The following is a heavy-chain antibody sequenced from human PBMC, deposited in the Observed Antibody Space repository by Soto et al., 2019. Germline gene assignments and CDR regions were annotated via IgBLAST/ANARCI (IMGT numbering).Heavy chain of an antibody. J-gene: IGHJ4*02. CDR3: AFGNLSYYFDY. D-gene: IGHD3-16*01. Sequence: GGSLRLSCAASGFTFSGFGMHWVRQAPGKGLEWVAIIWYDGSDKYYADSVRGRFTISRDNSKNTLSLQTNSLRAEDTAVYHCAFGNLSYYFDYWGQGTPVTVSS. CDR1: GFTFSGFG. V-gene: IGHV3-33*01. CDR2: IWYDGSDK.